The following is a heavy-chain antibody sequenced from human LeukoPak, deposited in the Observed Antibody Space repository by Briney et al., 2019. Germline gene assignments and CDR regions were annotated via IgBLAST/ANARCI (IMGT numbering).Heavy chain of an antibody. CDR3: AKTRSGSYLNFWDY. CDR2: INPNSGGT. D-gene: IGHD1-26*01. J-gene: IGHJ4*02. V-gene: IGHV1-2*02. CDR1: GYTFTGYY. Sequence: ASVKVSCKASGYTFTGYYMHWVRQAPGQGLEWMGWINPNSGGTNYAQKFQGRVTMTRDTSISTAYMELSSLRSEDTAVYYCAKTRSGSYLNFWDYWGQGTLVTVSS.